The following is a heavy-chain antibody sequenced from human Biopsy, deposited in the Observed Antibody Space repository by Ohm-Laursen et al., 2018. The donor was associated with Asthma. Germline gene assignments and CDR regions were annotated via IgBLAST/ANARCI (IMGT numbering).Heavy chain of an antibody. J-gene: IGHJ3*02. Sequence: SLRLSCTASRFTYEMHWVRQAPGKGLEWVTVISYDGNNKYYADSVKGRFTISRDNSRNTLYLQMNSLRVEDTAIYYCARTHERWTSIQDDALDIWGQGTMVIVSS. CDR2: ISYDGNNK. D-gene: IGHD4-23*01. CDR3: ARTHERWTSIQDDALDI. CDR1: RFTYE. V-gene: IGHV3-30-3*02.